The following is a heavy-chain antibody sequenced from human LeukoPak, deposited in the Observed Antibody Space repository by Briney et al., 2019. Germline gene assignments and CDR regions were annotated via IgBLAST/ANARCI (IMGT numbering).Heavy chain of an antibody. J-gene: IGHJ4*02. V-gene: IGHV3-23*01. CDR1: GFTFSDYY. Sequence: GGSLRLSCAASGFTFSDYYMSWVRQAPGKGLEWVSAISGSGGSTYYADSVKGRFTISRDNSKNTLYLQMNSLRAEDTAVYYCAKTVRGLVVVPAAMDYWGQGTLVTVSS. CDR3: AKTVRGLVVVPAAMDY. CDR2: ISGSGGST. D-gene: IGHD2-2*01.